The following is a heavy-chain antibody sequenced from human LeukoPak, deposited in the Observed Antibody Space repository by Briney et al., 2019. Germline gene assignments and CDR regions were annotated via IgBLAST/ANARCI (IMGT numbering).Heavy chain of an antibody. V-gene: IGHV3-23*01. D-gene: IGHD6-13*01. J-gene: IGHJ4*02. Sequence: GGSLRLSCAASGFTFSSYGMHWVRQAPGKGLECVSSISGSGGSTYYADSAKGRFTISRDNSKNTLYVQMNNLRSEDTAVYYCAKMGSSSSWRPDYWGQGTLVTVSS. CDR2: ISGSGGST. CDR3: AKMGSSSSWRPDY. CDR1: GFTFSSYG.